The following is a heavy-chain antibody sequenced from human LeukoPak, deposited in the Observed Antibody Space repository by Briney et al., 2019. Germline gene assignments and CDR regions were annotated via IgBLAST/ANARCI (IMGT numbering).Heavy chain of an antibody. CDR3: ARESYDSSGYYQAVNWFDP. D-gene: IGHD3-22*01. CDR2: ISSSGSTI. J-gene: IGHJ5*02. V-gene: IGHV3-48*03. Sequence: PGGSLRLSCAAPGFTFSSYEMNWVRQAPGKGLEWVSYISSSGSTIYYADSVKGRFTISRDNAKNSLYLQMNSLRAEDTAVYYCARESYDSSGYYQAVNWFDPWGQGTLVTVSS. CDR1: GFTFSSYE.